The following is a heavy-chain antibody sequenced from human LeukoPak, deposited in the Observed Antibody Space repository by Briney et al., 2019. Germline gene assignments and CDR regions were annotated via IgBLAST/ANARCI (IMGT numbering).Heavy chain of an antibody. CDR1: GLSRPTGGRG. CDR2: ISWDDDK. CDR3: AHRLVGLDSFDY. J-gene: IGHJ4*02. V-gene: IGHV2-5*02. Sequence: SGPTEAHPTRPRTLTWTLSGLSRPTGGRGGGGMGQSQVKALEWLALISWDDDKRYSPSLQNRLIITKDTSKNQVVLIMTNMDPVNTATYYCAHRLVGLDSFDYWGQGTLVTVSS. D-gene: IGHD3/OR15-3a*01.